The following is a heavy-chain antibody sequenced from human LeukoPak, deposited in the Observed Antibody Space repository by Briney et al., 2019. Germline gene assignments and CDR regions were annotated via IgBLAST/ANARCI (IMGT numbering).Heavy chain of an antibody. D-gene: IGHD5-18*01. Sequence: GGSLRLSCAASGFTASSNYMSWVRQAPGKGLEWVSVIYSAGSTYYADSVKGRFTISRDNSKNTLYLQMNSLRAEDTAVYYCARGIAGGYSYGLDYWGQGTLVTVSS. CDR2: IYSAGST. CDR1: GFTASSNY. CDR3: ARGIAGGYSYGLDY. V-gene: IGHV3-66*02. J-gene: IGHJ4*02.